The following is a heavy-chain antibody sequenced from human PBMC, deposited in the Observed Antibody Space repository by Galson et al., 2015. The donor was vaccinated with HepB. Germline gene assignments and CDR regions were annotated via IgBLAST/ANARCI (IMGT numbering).Heavy chain of an antibody. Sequence: SLRLSCAASGFRFNSYAMTWVRQAPGKGLEWVSGVTGSGDRTYYADFVKDRFTISRDNSKNNLFLQVNSLRVEDTAVYYCATTKFGSGAYWTFDIWGQGTLVTVSS. V-gene: IGHV3-23*01. D-gene: IGHD4/OR15-4a*01. J-gene: IGHJ3*02. CDR1: GFRFNSYA. CDR2: VTGSGDRT. CDR3: ATTKFGSGAYWTFDI.